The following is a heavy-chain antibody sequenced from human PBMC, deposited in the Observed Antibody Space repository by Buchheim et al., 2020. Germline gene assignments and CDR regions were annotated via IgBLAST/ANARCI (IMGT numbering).Heavy chain of an antibody. CDR3: ARDDSSGYYYVDY. J-gene: IGHJ4*02. CDR2: IWYDGSNK. CDR1: GFTFTSYG. Sequence: QVQLVESGGGVVQPGRSLRLSCAASGFTFTSYGMHWVRQAPGKGLEWVAVIWYDGSNKYYADSVKGRFTISRDNSKNTLYLQMNNLRVEDTAVYYCARDDSSGYYYVDYWGQGTL. V-gene: IGHV3-33*01. D-gene: IGHD3-22*01.